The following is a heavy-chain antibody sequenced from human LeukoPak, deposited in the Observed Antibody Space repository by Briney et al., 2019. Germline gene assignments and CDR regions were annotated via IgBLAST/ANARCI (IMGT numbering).Heavy chain of an antibody. D-gene: IGHD4-17*01. CDR3: AREGSMTTVPSYFDY. Sequence: SQTLSLTCTVSGGSISSGGYYWSWIRQHPGKGLEWIGYIYYSGSTYYNPSLKSRVTISVDTSKNQFPLKLSSVTAADTAVYFCAREGSMTTVPSYFDYWGQGTLVTVSS. V-gene: IGHV4-31*03. CDR1: GGSISSGGYY. CDR2: IYYSGST. J-gene: IGHJ4*02.